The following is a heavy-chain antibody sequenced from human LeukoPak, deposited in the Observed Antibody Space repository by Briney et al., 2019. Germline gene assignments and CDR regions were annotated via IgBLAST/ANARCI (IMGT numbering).Heavy chain of an antibody. Sequence: GGSLRLSCAASGFIFRNYWMTWVRQAPGKGLEWVANIKQDGSEKYYVDSAKGRFTISRDNAKNSLYLQMNTLRADDTAVYYCARDDNYGSDYWGQGTLVTVSS. CDR2: IKQDGSEK. V-gene: IGHV3-7*04. CDR3: ARDDNYGSDY. CDR1: GFIFRNYW. J-gene: IGHJ4*02. D-gene: IGHD3-10*01.